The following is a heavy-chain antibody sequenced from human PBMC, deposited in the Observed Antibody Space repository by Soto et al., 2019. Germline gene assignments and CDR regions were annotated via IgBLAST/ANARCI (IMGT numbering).Heavy chain of an antibody. CDR2: ISGSGGST. Sequence: EVQLLESGGGLVQPGGSLRLSCAASGFTFSSYAMSWVRQAAGKGLEWVSAISGSGGSTYYADSVKGRFTISRDNSKNTLYLQMNILRAEDTAVYYCAKDPTYDYDFWSGYPDTSYVDYWGQGTLVTVSS. CDR1: GFTFSSYA. D-gene: IGHD3-3*01. V-gene: IGHV3-23*01. J-gene: IGHJ4*02. CDR3: AKDPTYDYDFWSGYPDTSYVDY.